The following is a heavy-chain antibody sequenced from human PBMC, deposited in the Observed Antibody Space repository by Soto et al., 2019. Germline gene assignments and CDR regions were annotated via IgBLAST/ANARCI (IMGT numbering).Heavy chain of an antibody. CDR1: GGSISSSSYY. Sequence: QLQLQESGPGLVKPSETLSLTCTVSGGSISSSSYYWGWIRQPPGKGLEWIGSIYYSGSTYYNPSLKRRATISVDTSKNQFSLKLSSVTAADTAVYYCARIIAAAGEYYYYYYYRDVWGKGTTVTVSS. V-gene: IGHV4-39*01. CDR3: ARIIAAAGEYYYYYYYRDV. CDR2: IYYSGST. D-gene: IGHD6-13*01. J-gene: IGHJ6*03.